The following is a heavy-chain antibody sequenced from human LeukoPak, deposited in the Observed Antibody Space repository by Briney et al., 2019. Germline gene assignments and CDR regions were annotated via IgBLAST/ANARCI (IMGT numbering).Heavy chain of an antibody. D-gene: IGHD1-1*01. Sequence: SETLSLTCTVSGGSISPYYWSWIRQPPGKGLEWIGYIYYRGSTNYNPSLKSRVTMSVDTSKNQFSLKVRSVTAADTAFYYCARGRRRLDYWGQGILVTVSS. J-gene: IGHJ4*02. CDR2: IYYRGST. V-gene: IGHV4-59*01. CDR3: ARGRRRLDY. CDR1: GGSISPYY.